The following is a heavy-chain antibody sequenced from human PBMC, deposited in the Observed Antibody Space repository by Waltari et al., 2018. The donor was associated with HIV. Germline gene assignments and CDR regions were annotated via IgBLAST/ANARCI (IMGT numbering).Heavy chain of an antibody. D-gene: IGHD3-22*01. CDR2: ISTSSRPI. CDR1: GFTFNTFG. V-gene: IGHV3-48*04. Sequence: DVQLEESGGGLVQPGGSLRLSCAASGFTFNTFGFNWVRQAPGKGLELVSYISTSSRPIYYADSVKGRFTISRDDAKNSLYLEMNSLRTDDTAVYYCARESYYYDSSGYPLAYWGQGILVTVSS. J-gene: IGHJ4*02. CDR3: ARESYYYDSSGYPLAY.